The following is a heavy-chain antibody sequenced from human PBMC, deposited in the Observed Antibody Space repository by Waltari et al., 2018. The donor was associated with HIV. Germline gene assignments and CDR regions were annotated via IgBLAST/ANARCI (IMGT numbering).Heavy chain of an antibody. CDR2: IWYDGSNK. D-gene: IGHD2-15*01. CDR1: GFTFSSYG. Sequence: QVQLVESGGGVVQPGRSLRLSCAASGFTFSSYGMHWVRQAPGKGLEWVAVIWYDGSNKYYADSVKGRFTISRDNSKNTLYLQMNSLRAEDTAVYYCARDRVVVVAASYYFDYWGQGTLVTVSS. V-gene: IGHV3-33*01. J-gene: IGHJ4*02. CDR3: ARDRVVVVAASYYFDY.